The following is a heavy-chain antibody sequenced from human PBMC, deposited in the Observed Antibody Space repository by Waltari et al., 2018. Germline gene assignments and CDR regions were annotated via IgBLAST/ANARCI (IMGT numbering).Heavy chain of an antibody. CDR3: ARDPAPSYYDFWSGYYRAHYYYGMDV. CDR1: GGSIRSYY. Sequence: QVQLQESGPGLVKPSETLSLTCTVSGGSIRSYYWSWIRQPPGKGLEWIGYIYYSGSTNYNPSLKSRVTISVDTSKNQFSLKLSSVTAADTAVYYCARDPAPSYYDFWSGYYRAHYYYGMDVWGQGTTVNVSS. CDR2: IYYSGST. V-gene: IGHV4-59*01. D-gene: IGHD3-3*01. J-gene: IGHJ6*02.